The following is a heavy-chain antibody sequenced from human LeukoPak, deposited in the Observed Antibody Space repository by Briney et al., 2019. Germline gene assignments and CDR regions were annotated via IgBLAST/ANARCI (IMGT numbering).Heavy chain of an antibody. CDR3: ARGLSCSGGSCYSGYYYYMDV. V-gene: IGHV4-38-2*02. D-gene: IGHD2-15*01. Sequence: SETLSLTCTVSGYSISSGYYWGWIRQPPGKGLEWIGSIYHSGSTYYNPSLKSRVTISVDTSKNQFSLKLSSVTAADTAVYYCARGLSCSGGSCYSGYYYYMDVWGKGTTVTVSS. CDR2: IYHSGST. J-gene: IGHJ6*03. CDR1: GYSISSGYY.